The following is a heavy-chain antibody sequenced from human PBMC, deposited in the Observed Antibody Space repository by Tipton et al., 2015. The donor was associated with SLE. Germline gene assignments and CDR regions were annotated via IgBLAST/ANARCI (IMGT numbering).Heavy chain of an antibody. D-gene: IGHD3-3*01. V-gene: IGHV3-49*04. CDR2: IRSKIYGGTT. J-gene: IGHJ4*02. Sequence: RSLRLSCTASGFTFGDYAMHWVRQAPGKGLEWIGLIRSKIYGGTTEYAASVKGRFIISRDDSKSIAYLQMDSLRTDDTAVYYCTRDDDFWSAFDYWGQGTLVTVAS. CDR3: TRDDDFWSAFDY. CDR1: GFTFGDYA.